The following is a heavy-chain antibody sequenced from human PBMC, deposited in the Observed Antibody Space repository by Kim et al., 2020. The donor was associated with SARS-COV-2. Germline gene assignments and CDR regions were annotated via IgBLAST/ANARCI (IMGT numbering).Heavy chain of an antibody. CDR3: ARTLWFRGLSWFDP. J-gene: IGHJ5*02. CDR1: GFTVSSYY. D-gene: IGHD3-10*01. CDR2: IYSGGST. V-gene: IGHV3-53*01. Sequence: GGSLRLSCAASGFTVSSYYMSWVRQAPGKGLEWVSVIYSGGSTYYADSVKGRFTISRDNSKNTLYLQMNSKRAEDTAVYYCARTLWFRGLSWFDPWGQGTLVTVSS.